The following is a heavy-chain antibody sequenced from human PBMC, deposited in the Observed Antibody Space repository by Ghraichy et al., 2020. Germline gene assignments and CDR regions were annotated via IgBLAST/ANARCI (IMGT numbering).Heavy chain of an antibody. CDR1: GFTFSDSA. CDR2: VRSNVHDYAT. V-gene: IGHV3-73*01. D-gene: IGHD2-21*02. CDR3: TRPVTGGTGPSYNVLDV. J-gene: IGHJ6*02. Sequence: GGSLRLSCAASGFTFSDSAIHWVRQASGRGLEWVGRVRSNVHDYATAFAASVKGRFSIFRDDSKNMVYLEMSSLRAEDTAVYYCTRPVTGGTGPSYNVLDVWGQGTTVTVSS.